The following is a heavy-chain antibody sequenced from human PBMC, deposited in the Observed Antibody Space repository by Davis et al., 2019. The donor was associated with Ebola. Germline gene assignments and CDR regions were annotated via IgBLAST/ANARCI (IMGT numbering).Heavy chain of an antibody. CDR2: ISSSSSTI. CDR3: AKGPGTLQQLVPGYDAFDI. D-gene: IGHD6-13*01. J-gene: IGHJ3*02. V-gene: IGHV3-48*02. Sequence: GESLKISCAASGFTFSSYSMNWVRQAPGKGLEWVSYISSSSSTIYYTDSVKGRFTISRDNSKNTLYLQMNSLRDEYTAVYYCAKGPGTLQQLVPGYDAFDIWGQGTMVTVSS. CDR1: GFTFSSYS.